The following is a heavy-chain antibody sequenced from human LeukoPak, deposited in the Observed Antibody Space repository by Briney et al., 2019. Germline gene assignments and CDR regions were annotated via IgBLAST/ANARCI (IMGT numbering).Heavy chain of an antibody. J-gene: IGHJ4*02. CDR2: INPNSGGT. D-gene: IGHD3-10*01. CDR1: GYTFTGYY. CDR3: ARGVRTALLWFGEFPRY. V-gene: IGHV1-2*02. Sequence: ASVKVSCKASGYTFTGYYMHWVRQAPGQGLEWMGWINPNSGGTNYAQKFQGRVTMTRDTSISTAYMELSRLRSDDTAVYYCARGVRTALLWFGEFPRYWGQGTLVTVSS.